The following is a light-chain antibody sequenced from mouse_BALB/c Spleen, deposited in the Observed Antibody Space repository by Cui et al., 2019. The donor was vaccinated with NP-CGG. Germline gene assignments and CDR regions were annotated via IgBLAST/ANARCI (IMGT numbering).Light chain of an antibody. CDR3: ALWYSNHWV. CDR1: TGAGTNSTY. V-gene: IGLV1*01. CDR2: GTN. Sequence: QAVVPQQSALTTSPGETVTVTCRSSTGAGTNSTYANWVQEKPDHLFTGLIGGTNNRAPGVPARFSGSLIGDKAARTITGAQTEDEAIYFCALWYSNHWVFGGGTKLTVL. J-gene: IGLJ1*01.